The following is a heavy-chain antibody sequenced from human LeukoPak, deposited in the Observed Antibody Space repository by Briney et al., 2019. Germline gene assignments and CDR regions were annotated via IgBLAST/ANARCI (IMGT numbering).Heavy chain of an antibody. J-gene: IGHJ4*02. CDR1: GFTFSSYA. CDR2: ISYDGSNK. CDR3: ARSEEKPVTSEITMIVVVITPNFDY. D-gene: IGHD3-22*01. V-gene: IGHV3-30-3*01. Sequence: EGSLRLSCAASGFTFSSYAMHWVRQAPGKGLEWVAVISYDGSNKYYADSVKGRFTISRDNSKNTLYLQMNSLRAEDTAVYYCARSEEKPVTSEITMIVVVITPNFDYWGQGTLVTVSS.